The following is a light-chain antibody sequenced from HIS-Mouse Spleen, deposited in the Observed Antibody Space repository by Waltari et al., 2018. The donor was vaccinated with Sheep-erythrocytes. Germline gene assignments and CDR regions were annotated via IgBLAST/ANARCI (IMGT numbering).Light chain of an antibody. CDR1: QSSSSY. V-gene: IGKV1-39*01. CDR2: AAS. CDR3: QQSYSTPPLT. Sequence: DIQMTHSPSSLSASVGDRVTITCRAIQSSSSYLNWYQQKPGKAPKLLIYAASSLQSGVPSRFSGSGSGTDFTLTISSLQPEDFATYYCQQSYSTPPLTFGGGTKVEIK. J-gene: IGKJ4*01.